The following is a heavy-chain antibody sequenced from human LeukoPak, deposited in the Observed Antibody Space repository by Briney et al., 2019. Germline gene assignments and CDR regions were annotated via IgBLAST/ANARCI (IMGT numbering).Heavy chain of an antibody. CDR3: ARGNSGSYPFQFTRLYYYYGMDV. V-gene: IGHV4-39*07. D-gene: IGHD3-10*01. J-gene: IGHJ6*02. Sequence: SETLSLTCTVSGGSISSSSYYWGWIRQPPGKGLEWIGSIYYSGSTYYNPSLKSRVTISVDTSKNQFSLKLSSVTAADTAVYYCARGNSGSYPFQFTRLYYYYGMDVWGQGTTVTVSS. CDR2: IYYSGST. CDR1: GGSISSSSYY.